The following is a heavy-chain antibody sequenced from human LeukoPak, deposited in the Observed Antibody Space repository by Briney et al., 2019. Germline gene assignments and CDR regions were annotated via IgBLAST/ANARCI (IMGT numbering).Heavy chain of an antibody. CDR2: IYYGGTT. CDR3: ARGSYYDFWSGPSRYYYYMDV. D-gene: IGHD3-3*01. V-gene: IGHV4-39*07. Sequence: SETLSLTCTVSGDSMTTTSHFWDWIRQSPGKGLEWIGSIYYGGTTYYNPSLKSRVTISVDTSKNQFSLKLSSVTAADTAVYYCARGSYYDFWSGPSRYYYYMDVWGKGTTVTVSS. J-gene: IGHJ6*03. CDR1: GDSMTTTSHF.